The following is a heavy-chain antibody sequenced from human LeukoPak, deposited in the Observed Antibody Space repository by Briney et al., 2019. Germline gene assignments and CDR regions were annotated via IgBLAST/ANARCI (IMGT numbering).Heavy chain of an antibody. V-gene: IGHV4-59*08. CDR3: ARAYSGYDWNYFDY. CDR2: IYHSGST. Sequence: NSSETLSLTCTVSGGSISNFYWSWIRQPPGKGLEWIGNIYHSGSTNYNPSLKSRVTISVDTSKNQFSLNLRSVTAADAAVYHCARAYSGYDWNYFDYWGQGTLVSVSS. D-gene: IGHD5-12*01. J-gene: IGHJ4*02. CDR1: GGSISNFY.